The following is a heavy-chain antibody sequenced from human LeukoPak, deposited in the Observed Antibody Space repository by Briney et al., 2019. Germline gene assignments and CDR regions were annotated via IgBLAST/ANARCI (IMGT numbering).Heavy chain of an antibody. CDR3: AREGGCSGGSCSAFDL. V-gene: IGHV3-66*01. CDR1: GFTVSSNY. D-gene: IGHD2-15*01. CDR2: IYSGGST. Sequence: GGSLRLSCAASGFTVSSNYMSWVRQAPGKGLEWVSVIYSGGSTYYADSVKGRFTISRDNSKNTLYLQMNSLRAEDTAVYFCAREGGCSGGSCSAFDLWGQGTLVIVSS. J-gene: IGHJ4*02.